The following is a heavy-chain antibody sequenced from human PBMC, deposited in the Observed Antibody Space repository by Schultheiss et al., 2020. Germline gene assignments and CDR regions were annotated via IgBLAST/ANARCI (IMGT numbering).Heavy chain of an antibody. D-gene: IGHD5-12*01. Sequence: SVKVSCKASGYTFTSYYMHWVRQAPGQGLEWMGRIIPILGIANYAQKFQGRVTITADKSTSTAYMELSSLRSEDTAVYYCAALSGYDTHYYYYYGMDVWGLGTTVTVSS. V-gene: IGHV1-69*02. CDR3: AALSGYDTHYYYYYGMDV. CDR1: GYTFTSYY. J-gene: IGHJ6*02. CDR2: IIPILGIA.